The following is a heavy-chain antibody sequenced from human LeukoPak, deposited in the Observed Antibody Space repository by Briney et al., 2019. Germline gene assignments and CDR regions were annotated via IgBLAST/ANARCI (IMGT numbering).Heavy chain of an antibody. CDR1: GFTFDDYA. CDR3: AKDLRYSYGTDY. Sequence: GRSLRLSCAASGFTFDDYAMHWVRQAPGKGLEWVSGISWNSGSIGYADSVKGRFTISRDNAKNTLYLQMNSLRAEDTAVYYCAKDLRYSYGTDYWGQGTLVTVSS. J-gene: IGHJ4*02. V-gene: IGHV3-9*01. CDR2: ISWNSGSI. D-gene: IGHD5-18*01.